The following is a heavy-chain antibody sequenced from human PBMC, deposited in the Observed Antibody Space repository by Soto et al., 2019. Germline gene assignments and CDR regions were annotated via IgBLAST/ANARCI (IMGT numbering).Heavy chain of an antibody. V-gene: IGHV3-15*01. CDR3: ATDPPRNFFD. Sequence: WVHQAPGKGLEWVGRIKSNTDGGTTDYATPVKGRFALSRDDSQNTLYLQMTGLKAEDTAVYYCATDPPRNFFD. J-gene: IGHJ3*02. CDR2: IKSNTDGGTT.